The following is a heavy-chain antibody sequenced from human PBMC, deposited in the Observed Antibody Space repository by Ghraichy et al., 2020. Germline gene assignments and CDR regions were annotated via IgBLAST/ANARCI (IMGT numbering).Heavy chain of an antibody. D-gene: IGHD3-10*01. V-gene: IGHV7-4-1*02. Sequence: ASVKVSCKASGYTFTSYAMNWVRPAPGQGLEWMGWINTNTGNPTYAQGFIGRLVFSLDTSVSTAYLQISSLKAEDTAVYYCARGLGISGRYNFDYWGQGTLVTVSS. CDR3: ARGLGISGRYNFDY. CDR1: GYTFTSYA. CDR2: INTNTGNP. J-gene: IGHJ4*02.